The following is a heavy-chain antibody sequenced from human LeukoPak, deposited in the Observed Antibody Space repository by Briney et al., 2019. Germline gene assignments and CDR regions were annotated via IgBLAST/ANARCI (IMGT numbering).Heavy chain of an antibody. CDR3: AKAGGSGYGYFDAFDI. CDR1: GFTFSSYA. J-gene: IGHJ3*02. Sequence: GGSPRLSCAASGFTFSSYAMSWVRQAPGKGLEWVSAISGSGGSTYYADSVKGRLTISRDNSKNTLYLQMNSLRAEDTAVYYCAKAGGSGYGYFDAFDIWGQGTMVTVSS. CDR2: ISGSGGST. D-gene: IGHD5-12*01. V-gene: IGHV3-23*01.